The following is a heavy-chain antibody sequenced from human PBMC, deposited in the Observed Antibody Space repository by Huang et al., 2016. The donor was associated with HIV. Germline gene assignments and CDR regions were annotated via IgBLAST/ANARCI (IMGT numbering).Heavy chain of an antibody. CDR2: LYYNGSI. J-gene: IGHJ4*02. CDR1: CVAFRGSS. D-gene: IGHD3-9*01. CDR3: AGGFDYSASDNLGVYYFDS. Sequence: QVQLKHWGAGLLKPSDTLSLPCAVYCVAFRGSSWNWIRQLPGKGLEWIGDLYYNGSITYNPALSARVSISTDPTNDHYSLHLTSVTAPDTALYYCAGGFDYSASDNLGVYYFDSWGLGTLVTVSP. V-gene: IGHV4-34*02.